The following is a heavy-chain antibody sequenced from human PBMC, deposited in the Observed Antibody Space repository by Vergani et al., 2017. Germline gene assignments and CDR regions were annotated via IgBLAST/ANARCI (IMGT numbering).Heavy chain of an antibody. CDR2: ISAYNGNT. CDR1: GYTFTSYG. CDR3: ASIIKGGRSSSSWYPLDY. V-gene: IGHV1-18*01. J-gene: IGHJ4*02. D-gene: IGHD6-13*01. Sequence: QVQLVQSGAEVKKPGASVKVSCKASGYTFTSYGISWVRQAPGQGLEWMGWISAYNGNTNYAQKLQGRVTMTTATSTSTAYMELRSLRSDDTAVYYCASIIKGGRSSSSWYPLDYWGQGTLVTVSS.